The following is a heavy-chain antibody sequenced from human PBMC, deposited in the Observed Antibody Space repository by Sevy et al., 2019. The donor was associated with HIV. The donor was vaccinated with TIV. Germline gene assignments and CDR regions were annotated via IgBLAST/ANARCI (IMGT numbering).Heavy chain of an antibody. CDR1: GFTFDDYG. D-gene: IGHD6-6*01. Sequence: GGSLRLPCAASGFTFDDYGMSWVRQAPGKGLEWVSGINWNGGSTGYADSVKGRFTISRDNAKNSLYLQMNSLRAEDTALYHCAKHLQYSSSSPLDYWGQGTLVIVSS. CDR3: AKHLQYSSSSPLDY. V-gene: IGHV3-20*01. J-gene: IGHJ4*02. CDR2: INWNGGST.